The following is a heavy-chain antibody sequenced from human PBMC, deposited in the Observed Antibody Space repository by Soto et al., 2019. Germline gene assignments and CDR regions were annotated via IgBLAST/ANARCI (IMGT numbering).Heavy chain of an antibody. V-gene: IGHV1-8*01. Sequence: VASVKVSCKASGYTFTSYDINWVRQATGQGPEWMGWINPDSGNTGYVQKFQGRVTMTRNTAISTAYMELSSLRSEDTAVYYCAISVGVSNVNFDYWGQETLATVS. CDR1: GYTFTSYD. CDR2: INPDSGNT. CDR3: AISVGVSNVNFDY. D-gene: IGHD1-26*01. J-gene: IGHJ4*02.